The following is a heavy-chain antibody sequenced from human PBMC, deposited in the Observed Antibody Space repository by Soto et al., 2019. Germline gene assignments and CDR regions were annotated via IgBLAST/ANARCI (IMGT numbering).Heavy chain of an antibody. J-gene: IGHJ4*02. Sequence: PSETVSLTCTVSGCSIKSHYWSWIRQPPGKGLEWPGYVYYNGITNYNPSLKSRVTMSVDTSKNQVSLNLTSLTAADTATYYCTGDNEYSEYWGQGIPVTGSS. D-gene: IGHD1-1*01. CDR1: GCSIKSHY. CDR3: TGDNEYSEY. V-gene: IGHV4-59*11. CDR2: VYYNGIT.